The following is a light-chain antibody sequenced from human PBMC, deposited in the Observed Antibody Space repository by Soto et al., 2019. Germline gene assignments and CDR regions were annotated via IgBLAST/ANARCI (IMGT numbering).Light chain of an antibody. J-gene: IGLJ1*01. V-gene: IGLV2-11*01. CDR2: DVS. Sequence: QSAXTQPRSVSGSPGQSVTISCTGTSSDVGGYNYVSWYQQHPGKAPKLMIYDVSKRPSGVPDRFSGSKSGNTASLTISGLQAEDEADYYCCSYAGSYTYVFGTGTKVTVL. CDR3: CSYAGSYTYV. CDR1: SSDVGGYNY.